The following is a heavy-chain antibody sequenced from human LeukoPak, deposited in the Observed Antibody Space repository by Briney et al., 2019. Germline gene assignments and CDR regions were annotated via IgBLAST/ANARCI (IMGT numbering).Heavy chain of an antibody. CDR3: ARVPDYGDYLDAFDI. CDR2: IYYTGGT. Sequence: ASETLSLTCTVSGGSLTSSYWSWIRQPPGKGLEWIGYIYYTGGTNYNPSLKSRVTISIDTSKNQFSLKLSSVTAADTAVYYCARVPDYGDYLDAFDIWGQGTMVTVSS. D-gene: IGHD4-17*01. CDR1: GGSLTSSY. J-gene: IGHJ3*02. V-gene: IGHV4-59*12.